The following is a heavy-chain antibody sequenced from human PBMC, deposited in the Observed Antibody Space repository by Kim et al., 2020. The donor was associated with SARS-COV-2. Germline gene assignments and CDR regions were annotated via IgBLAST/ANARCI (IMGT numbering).Heavy chain of an antibody. Sequence: NPSLKSRVTISVDTSKNKVSLKLSSVTAADTAVYYCARDLGSGSYYGLNYWGQGTLVTVSS. CDR3: ARDLGSGSYYGLNY. V-gene: IGHV4-39*07. D-gene: IGHD1-26*01. J-gene: IGHJ4*02.